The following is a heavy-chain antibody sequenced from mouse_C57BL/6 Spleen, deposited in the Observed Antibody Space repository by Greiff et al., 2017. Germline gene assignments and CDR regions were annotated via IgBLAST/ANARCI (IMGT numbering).Heavy chain of an antibody. CDR1: GYTFTSYT. CDR2: INPSSGYT. Sequence: QVQLQQSGAELARPGASVKMSCKASGYTFTSYTMHWVKQRPGQGLEWIGYINPSSGYTKYNQKFKDKATLTADKSSSTAYKQLSSLTSEDSAVYYCARQSLTGDLFDYWGQGTTLTVSS. CDR3: ARQSLTGDLFDY. V-gene: IGHV1-4*01. D-gene: IGHD4-1*01. J-gene: IGHJ2*01.